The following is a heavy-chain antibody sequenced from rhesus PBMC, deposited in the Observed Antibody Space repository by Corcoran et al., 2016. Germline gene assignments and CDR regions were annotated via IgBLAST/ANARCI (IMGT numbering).Heavy chain of an antibody. Sequence: QVQLQGSGPGLVKPSETLSLSCAVSGGSISSSYYYWRWIRQAPGQGLEWIGYISYSGRTSYNPSHKSRVTISRDTSKNQFSLKLSSVTAADTAVYYCARDTYYYSGSYYFDYWGQGVLVTVSS. V-gene: IGHV4-122*02. CDR2: ISYSGRT. CDR1: GGSISSSYYY. D-gene: IGHD3-16*01. CDR3: ARDTYYYSGSYYFDY. J-gene: IGHJ4*01.